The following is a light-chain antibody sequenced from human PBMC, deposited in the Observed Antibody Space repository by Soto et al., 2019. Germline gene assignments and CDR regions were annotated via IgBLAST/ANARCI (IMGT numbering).Light chain of an antibody. J-gene: IGKJ1*01. CDR1: QSVSSN. CDR2: DAS. Sequence: EIVMTQSPATLSVSPGEGATLSCRASQSVSSNLAWYQLKPGQAPRLLIYDASTRATGIPARFSGSGSGTEFTLTISSLQSEDFAVYYCQQYNNWPRTSGQGTKVEIK. CDR3: QQYNNWPRT. V-gene: IGKV3-15*01.